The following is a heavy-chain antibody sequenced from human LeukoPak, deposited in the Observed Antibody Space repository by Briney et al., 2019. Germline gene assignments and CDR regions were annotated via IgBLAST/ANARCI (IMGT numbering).Heavy chain of an antibody. V-gene: IGHV3-30*02. CDR2: IRYDGSNK. J-gene: IGHJ4*02. CDR3: AKDIARSSLTIFGVVSN. D-gene: IGHD3-3*01. Sequence: GGSLRLSCAASGFTISSYGMHWVRQAPGKGLEWVAFIRYDGSNKYYADSVKGRFTISRDNSKNTLYLQMNSLRAEDTAVYYCAKDIARSSLTIFGVVSNWGQGTLVTVSS. CDR1: GFTISSYG.